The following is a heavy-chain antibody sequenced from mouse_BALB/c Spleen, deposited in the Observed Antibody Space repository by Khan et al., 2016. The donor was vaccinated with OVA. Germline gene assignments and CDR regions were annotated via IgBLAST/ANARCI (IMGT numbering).Heavy chain of an antibody. V-gene: IGHV1-77*01. CDR2: IYPGSGST. CDR3: ARSGYGSLGD. CDR1: GYTFTDYI. Sequence: QVQLQQSGPVLVKPGASVKMSCKASGYTFTDYIINWVRQRTGQGLEWIGQIYPGSGSTYYNEKFKGKATLTADKSSNTAYMQLRSLTSEDSAVYFCARSGYGSLGDWGKGTTLTVSS. J-gene: IGHJ2*01. D-gene: IGHD1-1*01.